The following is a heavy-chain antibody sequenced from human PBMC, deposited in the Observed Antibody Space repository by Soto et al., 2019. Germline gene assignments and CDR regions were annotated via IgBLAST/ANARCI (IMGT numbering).Heavy chain of an antibody. D-gene: IGHD4-17*01. CDR1: GGSISSGDYY. Sequence: SETLSLTCTVSGGSISSGDYYWSWIRQPPGKGLEWIGYIYYSGSTYYNPSLKSRVTISVDTSKNQFSLKLSSVTAADTAVYYCASTPPSPDYGDYVEFDYWGQGTLVTVSS. CDR2: IYYSGST. V-gene: IGHV4-30-4*01. J-gene: IGHJ4*02. CDR3: ASTPPSPDYGDYVEFDY.